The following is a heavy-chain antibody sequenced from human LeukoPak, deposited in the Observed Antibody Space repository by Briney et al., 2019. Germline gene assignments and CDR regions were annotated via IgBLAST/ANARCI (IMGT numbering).Heavy chain of an antibody. V-gene: IGHV3-53*01. Sequence: GGSLRLSCAASGFTVSSNYMSWVRQPPRTGLEWVSVIYSGGGTYYADSVKGRFTISRDNSKNTLYLQMNSLRAEDTAVYYCARVVFDGDLDYWGQGTLVTVSS. CDR2: IYSGGGT. CDR1: GFTVSSNY. CDR3: ARVVFDGDLDY. D-gene: IGHD4-17*01. J-gene: IGHJ4*02.